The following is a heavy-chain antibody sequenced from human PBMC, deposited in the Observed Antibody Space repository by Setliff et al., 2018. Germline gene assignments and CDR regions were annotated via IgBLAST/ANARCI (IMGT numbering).Heavy chain of an antibody. CDR2: IYYSGST. CDR1: GGSISSYY. J-gene: IGHJ6*02. CDR3: ARGTMTTVTT. D-gene: IGHD4-4*01. V-gene: IGHV4-59*01. Sequence: PSETLSLTCTVSGGSISSYYWSWIRQPPGKGLEWIGYIYYSGSTNYNPSLKSRVTISVDTSKNQFSLKLSSVTAADTAVYYYARGTMTTVTTWGQGTTVTVSS.